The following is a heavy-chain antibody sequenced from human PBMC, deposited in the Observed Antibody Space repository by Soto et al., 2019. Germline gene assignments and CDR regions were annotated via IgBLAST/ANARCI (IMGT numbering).Heavy chain of an antibody. CDR2: IYYSGST. CDR1: GGSVRSGSYY. D-gene: IGHD6-13*01. CDR3: ARDGYSSSGRWFDP. V-gene: IGHV4-61*01. Sequence: SETLSLTCTVSGGSVRSGSYYWSWIRQPPGKGLEWIGYIYYSGSTNYNPSLKSRVTISVDTSKNQFSLKLSSVTAADTAVYYCARDGYSSSGRWFDPWGQGTLVTVSS. J-gene: IGHJ5*02.